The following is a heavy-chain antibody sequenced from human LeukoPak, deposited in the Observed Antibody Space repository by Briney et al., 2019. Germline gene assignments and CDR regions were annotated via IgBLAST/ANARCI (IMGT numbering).Heavy chain of an antibody. D-gene: IGHD6-13*01. CDR3: ARGLYSSSWYSYYYYYLDV. J-gene: IGHJ6*03. CDR1: GYTFTNYG. V-gene: IGHV1-18*01. Sequence: ASVKVSCKASGYTFTNYGISWVRQAPGQGLEWMGWISAYNGNTNYAQKLQGRVTMTTDTSTSTAYMELRSLRSEDTAVYYCARGLYSSSWYSYYYYYLDVWGKGTTVTISS. CDR2: ISAYNGNT.